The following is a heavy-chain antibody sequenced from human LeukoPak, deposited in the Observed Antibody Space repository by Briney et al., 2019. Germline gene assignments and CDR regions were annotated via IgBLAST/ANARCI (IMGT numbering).Heavy chain of an antibody. D-gene: IGHD2-15*01. J-gene: IGHJ4*02. CDR2: ISHEGTEK. CDR1: GFTFSNSG. V-gene: IGHV3-30*18. CDR3: AKGRAIVVVVAAQDY. Sequence: GGSLGLSCAAAGFTFSNSGMQWVRQAPGTGPEWVAFISHEGTEKYYADSVKGRFTISRDNSKNTLYLQMNSLRAEDTDVYYCAKGRAIVVVVAAQDYWGQGTLVTVSS.